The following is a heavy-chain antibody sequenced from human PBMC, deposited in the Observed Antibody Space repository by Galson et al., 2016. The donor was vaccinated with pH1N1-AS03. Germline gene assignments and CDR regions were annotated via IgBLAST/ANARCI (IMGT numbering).Heavy chain of an antibody. CDR3: ARDAGTDYFDH. CDR1: GFTFSNYW. V-gene: IGHV3-7*03. D-gene: IGHD6-13*01. Sequence: SLRLSCAASGFTFSNYWMHWVRQAPGRGLEWVANINQDESEKYYVDSAKGRFTISRDNAKTSLYLQMSSLEASDTAMYYCARDAGTDYFDHWGQGTLVTVPS. J-gene: IGHJ4*02. CDR2: INQDESEK.